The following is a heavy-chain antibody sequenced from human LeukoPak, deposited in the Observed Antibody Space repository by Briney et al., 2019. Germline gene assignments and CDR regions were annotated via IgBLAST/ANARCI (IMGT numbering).Heavy chain of an antibody. CDR1: GFTFSSYA. D-gene: IGHD6-6*01. CDR3: AKGSSSSRPCYFDY. V-gene: IGHV3-23*01. J-gene: IGHJ4*02. Sequence: PGGSLRLSCAASGFTFSSYAMSWVRQAPGKGLEWVSAITNSGGDTYHADSVKGRFTISRDNSKNTLYLQMNSLRVEDTAVYYCAKGSSSSRPCYFDYWGQGTLVTVSS. CDR2: ITNSGGDT.